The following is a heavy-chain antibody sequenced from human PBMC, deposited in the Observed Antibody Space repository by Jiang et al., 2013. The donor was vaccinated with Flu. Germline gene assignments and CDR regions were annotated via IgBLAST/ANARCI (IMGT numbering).Heavy chain of an antibody. D-gene: IGHD4-23*01. CDR2: ISAYNGNT. J-gene: IGHJ6*02. Sequence: EWMGWISAYNGNTNYSQKFQGRVTITRDTSASTAYMELSSLRSEGTAVYYCARDDGGNSGAYYGMDVWGQGTTVTVSS. V-gene: IGHV1-3*01. CDR3: ARDDGGNSGAYYGMDV.